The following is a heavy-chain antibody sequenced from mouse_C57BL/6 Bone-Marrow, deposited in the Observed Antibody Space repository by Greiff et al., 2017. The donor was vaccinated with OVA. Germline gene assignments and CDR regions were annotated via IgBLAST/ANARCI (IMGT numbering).Heavy chain of an antibody. CDR2: IDPENGDT. Sequence: DVKLQESGAELVRPGASVKLSCTASGFNIKDDYMHWVKQRPEQGLEWIGWIDPENGDTEYASKFQGKATITADTSSNTAYLQLSSLTSEDTAVYYCTTTVYFDVWGTGTTVTVSS. CDR1: GFNIKDDY. V-gene: IGHV14-4*01. CDR3: TTTVYFDV. J-gene: IGHJ1*03. D-gene: IGHD1-1*01.